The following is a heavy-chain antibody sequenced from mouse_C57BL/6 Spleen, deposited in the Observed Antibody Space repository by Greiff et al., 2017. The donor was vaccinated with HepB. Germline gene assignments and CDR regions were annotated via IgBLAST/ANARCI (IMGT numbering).Heavy chain of an antibody. CDR2: ISDGGSYT. D-gene: IGHD1-1*01. CDR3: ARITTGFAY. V-gene: IGHV5-4*01. CDR1: GFTFSSYA. J-gene: IGHJ3*01. Sequence: EVQGVESGGGLVKPGGSLKLSCAASGFTFSSYAMSWVRQTPEKRLEWVATISDGGSYTYYPDNVKGRFTISRDNAKNNLYQQMSHLKSEDTAMYYCARITTGFAYWGQGTLVTVSA.